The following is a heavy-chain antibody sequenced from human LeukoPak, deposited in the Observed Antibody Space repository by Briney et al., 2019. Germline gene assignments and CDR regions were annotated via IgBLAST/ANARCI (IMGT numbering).Heavy chain of an antibody. CDR3: ARGHLEQLALRFDY. V-gene: IGHV3-30-3*01. J-gene: IGHJ4*02. D-gene: IGHD6-6*01. CDR1: GFTFSSYA. CDR2: ISYDGSNK. Sequence: QTGGSLRLSCAASGFTFSSYAMHWVRQAPGKGLEWVAVISYDGSNKYYADSVKGRFTISRDNSKNTLYLQMNSLRAEDTAVYYCARGHLEQLALRFDYWGQGTLVNVSS.